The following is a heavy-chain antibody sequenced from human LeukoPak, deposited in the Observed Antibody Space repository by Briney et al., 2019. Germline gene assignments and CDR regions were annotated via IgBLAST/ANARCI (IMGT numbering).Heavy chain of an antibody. D-gene: IGHD3-22*01. CDR2: ISYDGSNK. J-gene: IGHJ4*02. V-gene: IGHV3-30*04. Sequence: PGGSLRLSCAASGFTFSSYSIHWVRQAPGKGLEWVAVISYDGSNKYYADSVKGRFTIPRDNSKNTLDLQMNSLRAEDTAVYYCARPLDPGNYYDSSGSFEYWGQGILVTVSS. CDR3: ARPLDPGNYYDSSGSFEY. CDR1: GFTFSSYS.